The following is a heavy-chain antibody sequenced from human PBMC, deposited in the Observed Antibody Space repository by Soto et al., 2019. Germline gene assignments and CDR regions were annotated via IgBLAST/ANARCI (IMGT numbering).Heavy chain of an antibody. Sequence: GGSLRLSCAASGFTFSSYSMNWVRQAPGKGLEWVSYISSSSSTIYYADSVKGRFTISRDNAKNSLYLQMNSLRDEDTAVYYCARYPLRIWPEGMDVWGQGTTVTVSS. V-gene: IGHV3-48*02. CDR3: ARYPLRIWPEGMDV. J-gene: IGHJ6*02. D-gene: IGHD3-10*01. CDR1: GFTFSSYS. CDR2: ISSSSSTI.